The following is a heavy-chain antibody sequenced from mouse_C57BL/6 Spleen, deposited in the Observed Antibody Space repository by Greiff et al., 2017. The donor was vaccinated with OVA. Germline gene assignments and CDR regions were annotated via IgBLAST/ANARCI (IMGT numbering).Heavy chain of an antibody. D-gene: IGHD1-1*01. V-gene: IGHV1-82*01. CDR2: IYPGDGDT. Sequence: VQLQQSGPELVKPGASVKISCKASGYAFSSSWMNWVKQRPGKGLEWIGRIYPGDGDTNYNGKFKGKATLTADKSSSTAYMQLSSLTSEDSAVYVCTRITTVVATVDYWGQGTTLTVSS. CDR3: TRITTVVATVDY. CDR1: GYAFSSSW. J-gene: IGHJ2*01.